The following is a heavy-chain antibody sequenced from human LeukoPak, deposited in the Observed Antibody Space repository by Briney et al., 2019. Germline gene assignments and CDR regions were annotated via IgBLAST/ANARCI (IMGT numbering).Heavy chain of an antibody. D-gene: IGHD6-19*01. J-gene: IGHJ6*02. Sequence: PGGSLRLSCAASGLTFSSYAMHWVRQAPGKGLEWVAVISYDGSNKYYADSVKGRFTISRDNSKNTLYLQMNSLRAEDTAVYYCARDRGRIAVAPYYYYGTDVWGQGTTVTVSS. CDR3: ARDRGRIAVAPYYYYGTDV. CDR1: GLTFSSYA. CDR2: ISYDGSNK. V-gene: IGHV3-30-3*01.